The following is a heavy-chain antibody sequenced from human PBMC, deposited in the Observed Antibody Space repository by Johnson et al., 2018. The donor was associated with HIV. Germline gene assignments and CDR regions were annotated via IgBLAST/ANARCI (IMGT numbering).Heavy chain of an antibody. CDR3: ARGGGYSGYDRGGRAFDI. CDR2: INWNGGST. D-gene: IGHD5-12*01. J-gene: IGHJ3*02. Sequence: MQLVESGGGLVQPGGSLRLSCAASGFTFDDYGMNWVRQGPGQGLEWVSGINWNGGSTGYADSVKGRFTISRDESKNSLYLQMNSLKTEDTAVYYCARGGGYSGYDRGGRAFDIWGQGTMVTVSS. CDR1: GFTFDDYG. V-gene: IGHV3-20*04.